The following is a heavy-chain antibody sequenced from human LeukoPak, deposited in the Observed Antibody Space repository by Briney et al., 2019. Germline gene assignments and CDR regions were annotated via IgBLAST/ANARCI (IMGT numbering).Heavy chain of an antibody. D-gene: IGHD3-3*01. CDR2: IYYSGST. CDR3: ARSGYYDFWSGYSPLVDY. Sequence: SETLSLTCTVSGGSISSYYWSWIRQPPGKGLEWIGYIYYSGSTNYNPSLKSRVTISVDTSKNQFSLKLSSVTAADTAVYYCARSGYYDFWSGYSPLVDYWGQGTLVTVSS. V-gene: IGHV4-59*01. J-gene: IGHJ4*02. CDR1: GGSISSYY.